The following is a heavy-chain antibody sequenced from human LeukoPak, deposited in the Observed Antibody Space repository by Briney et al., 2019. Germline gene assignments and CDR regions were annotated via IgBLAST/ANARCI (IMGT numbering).Heavy chain of an antibody. Sequence: PGGSLRLSCAASGFTFSSSSISWVRQAPGKGLEWVSAISGSGGSTYYADSVKGRFTISRDNSKNTLYLQMNSLRAEDTAVYYCAKLGSGWYGFDYWGQGTLVTVSS. J-gene: IGHJ4*02. CDR2: ISGSGGST. D-gene: IGHD6-19*01. CDR1: GFTFSSSS. CDR3: AKLGSGWYGFDY. V-gene: IGHV3-23*01.